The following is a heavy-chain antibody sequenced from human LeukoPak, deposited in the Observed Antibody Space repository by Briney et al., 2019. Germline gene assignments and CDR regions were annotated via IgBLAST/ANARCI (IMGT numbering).Heavy chain of an antibody. V-gene: IGHV3-33*08. CDR3: ARGRLGYCSGGSCYFVSY. CDR2: IGDTGRAK. D-gene: IGHD2-15*01. CDR1: GFTFSRHG. Sequence: GGSLRLSCAASGFTFSRHGMHWVRQAPGKGLEGVAVIGDTGRAKYYADSVEGRFTISRDNAKNSLYLQMNSLRAEDTAVYYCARGRLGYCSGGSCYFVSYWGQGTLVTVSS. J-gene: IGHJ4*02.